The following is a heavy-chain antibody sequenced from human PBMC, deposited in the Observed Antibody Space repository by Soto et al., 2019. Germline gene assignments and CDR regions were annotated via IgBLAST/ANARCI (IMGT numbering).Heavy chain of an antibody. Sequence: QVQLQESGPGLVKPSQTLSLTCIVSGGSISSGGYYWSWIRQRPGKGLEWIGYIYSSGSTYYNPSLKSRVTMSGDTSKTQFSLRLSSVTAADTAVYYCARESGYYDSSGQNWFDPWGQGTQVTVSS. CDR1: GGSISSGGYY. J-gene: IGHJ5*02. CDR2: IYSSGST. CDR3: ARESGYYDSSGQNWFDP. V-gene: IGHV4-31*03. D-gene: IGHD3-22*01.